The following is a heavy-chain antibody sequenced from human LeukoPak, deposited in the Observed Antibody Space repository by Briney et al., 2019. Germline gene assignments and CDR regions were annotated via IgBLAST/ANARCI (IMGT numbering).Heavy chain of an antibody. CDR1: GFTFDDYA. CDR2: ISWNSGSI. J-gene: IGHJ4*02. Sequence: GGSLRLSCAASGFTFDDYAMHWVRQAPGKGLEWVSGISWNSGSIGYADSVKGRFTISRDNAKNTLYLQLNSLRAEDTAVYYCIRSGGDGNWGYWGQGTLVTVSS. CDR3: IRSGGDGNWGY. V-gene: IGHV3-9*01. D-gene: IGHD2-21*02.